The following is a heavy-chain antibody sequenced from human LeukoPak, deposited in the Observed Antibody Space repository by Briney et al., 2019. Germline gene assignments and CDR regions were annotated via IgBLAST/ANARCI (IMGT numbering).Heavy chain of an antibody. CDR2: ISGSDGST. CDR3: AKDPGLGYDSSGYLD. Sequence: GGSLRLSCAASGFIFSNYAMTWVRQAPGKGLEWVSTISGSDGSTYYADSVKGRFTISRDNSKNTLYLQMNSLRAEDTAVYYCAKDPGLGYDSSGYLDWGQGTLVTVSS. CDR1: GFIFSNYA. V-gene: IGHV3-23*01. J-gene: IGHJ4*02. D-gene: IGHD3-22*01.